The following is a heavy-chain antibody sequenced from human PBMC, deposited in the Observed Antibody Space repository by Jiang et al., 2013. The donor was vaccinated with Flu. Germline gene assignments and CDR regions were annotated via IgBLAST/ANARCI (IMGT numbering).Heavy chain of an antibody. CDR3: ATDLYYDSSGYRFDY. D-gene: IGHD3-22*01. CDR1: GYTSTTYA. Sequence: AEVKKPGASVKVSCKASGYTSTTYAMHWVRQAPGQRLEWMGWINAGNGNIKYSEKFQGRVTMTEDTSTDTAYMELSSLRSEDTAVYYCATDLYYDSSGYRFDYWGQGTLVTVSS. V-gene: IGHV1-3*01. J-gene: IGHJ4*02. CDR2: INAGNGNI.